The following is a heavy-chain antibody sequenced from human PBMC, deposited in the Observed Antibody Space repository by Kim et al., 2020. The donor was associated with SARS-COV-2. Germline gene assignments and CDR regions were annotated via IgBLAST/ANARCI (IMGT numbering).Heavy chain of an antibody. Sequence: GGSLRLSCTASGFTFNNYAMNWVRQGPGKGLEWVASISGSGNGIYYADSVKGRFTISRDNSKNTLFLQMNRLRVEDTDLYYCATIPLLVNYDGIDVWGHGTTVTVS. CDR2: ISGSGNGI. CDR1: GFTFNNYA. D-gene: IGHD2-21*02. CDR3: ATIPLLVNYDGIDV. V-gene: IGHV3-23*01. J-gene: IGHJ6*02.